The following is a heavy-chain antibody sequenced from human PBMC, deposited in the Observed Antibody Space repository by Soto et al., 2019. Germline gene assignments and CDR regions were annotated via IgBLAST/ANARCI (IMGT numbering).Heavy chain of an antibody. CDR1: GGSISSSSYY. CDR3: ARQVSGDYGDYGMDV. V-gene: IGHV4-39*01. Sequence: SETLSLTCTVSGGSISSSSYYWGWIRQPPGKGLEWIGSIYYSGSTYYNPSLKSRVTISVDTSKNQFSLKLSSVTAADTAVYYCARQVSGDYGDYGMDVWGQGTTVTVSS. J-gene: IGHJ6*02. CDR2: IYYSGST. D-gene: IGHD4-17*01.